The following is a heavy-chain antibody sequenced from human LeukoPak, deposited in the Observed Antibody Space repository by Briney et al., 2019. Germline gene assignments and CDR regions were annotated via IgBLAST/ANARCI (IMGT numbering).Heavy chain of an antibody. D-gene: IGHD1-26*01. Sequence: PGGSLRLSCAASGFTFSSYWMHWVRQAPGKGLVWVSRINSDGSSTSYADSVKGRFTISRDNAKNTLFLQMNSLRAEDTAVYYCARGALVGATFPSPPGYWGQGTLVTVSS. CDR2: INSDGSST. V-gene: IGHV3-74*01. J-gene: IGHJ4*02. CDR1: GFTFSSYW. CDR3: ARGALVGATFPSPPGY.